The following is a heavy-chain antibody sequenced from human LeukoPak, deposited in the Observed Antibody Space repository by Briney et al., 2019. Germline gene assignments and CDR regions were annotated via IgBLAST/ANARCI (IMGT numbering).Heavy chain of an antibody. V-gene: IGHV4-30-4*08. J-gene: IGHJ4*02. D-gene: IGHD4-11*01. CDR2: IYYSGST. Sequence: PSETLSLTCTVSGGSISSGDYYWGWIRQPPGKGLEWIGYIYYSGSTYYNPSLKSRVTISVDTSKNQFSLKLSSVTAADTAVYYCARFWVTTSYYFDYWGQGTLVTVSS. CDR3: ARFWVTTSYYFDY. CDR1: GGSISSGDYY.